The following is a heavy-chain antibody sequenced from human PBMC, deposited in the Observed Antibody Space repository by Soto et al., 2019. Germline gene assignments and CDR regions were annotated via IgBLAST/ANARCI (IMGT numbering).Heavy chain of an antibody. CDR3: ARDPIYGSGSHNWFDP. V-gene: IGHV4-31*03. CDR2: IYYSGST. J-gene: IGHJ5*02. D-gene: IGHD3-10*01. Sequence: NPSETLSLTCTVSGGSISSGGYYWSWIRQHPGKGLEWIGYIYYSGSTYYNPSLKSRVTISVDTSKNQFSLKLSSVTAADTAVYYCARDPIYGSGSHNWFDPWGQGTLVTVSS. CDR1: GGSISSGGYY.